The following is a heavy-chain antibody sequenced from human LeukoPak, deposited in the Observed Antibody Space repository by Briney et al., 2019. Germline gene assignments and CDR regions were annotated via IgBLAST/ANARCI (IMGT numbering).Heavy chain of an antibody. D-gene: IGHD2-15*01. CDR3: ARDGYCSGGSCYPL. Sequence: QSGGSLRLSCAASGFTFSSYAMHWVRQAPGKGLEWVAVISYDGSNKYYADSVKGRFTISRDNSKNTLYLQMNSLRAEDTAVYYCARDGYCSGGSCYPLWGQGTLVTVSS. CDR1: GFTFSSYA. CDR2: ISYDGSNK. J-gene: IGHJ4*02. V-gene: IGHV3-30-3*01.